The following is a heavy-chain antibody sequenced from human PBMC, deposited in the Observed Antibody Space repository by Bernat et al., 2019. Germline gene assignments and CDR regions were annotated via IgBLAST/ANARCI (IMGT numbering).Heavy chain of an antibody. CDR1: GGSISSSSYY. J-gene: IGHJ5*02. V-gene: IGHV4-39*01. Sequence: QLQLQESGPGLVKPSETLSLTCTVSGGSISSSSYYWGWIRQPPGKGLEWIGSIYYSGNTYYNPSLKSRVTISVDTSKDQFSLKLSSVTAADTAVYYCARAQIFGVVIIEEDWFDPWGQGTLVTVSS. CDR3: ARAQIFGVVIIEEDWFDP. CDR2: IYYSGNT. D-gene: IGHD3-3*01.